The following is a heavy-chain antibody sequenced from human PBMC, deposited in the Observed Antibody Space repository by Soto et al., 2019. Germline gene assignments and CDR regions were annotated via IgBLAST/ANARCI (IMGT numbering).Heavy chain of an antibody. J-gene: IGHJ4*02. CDR2: ISYDGSNT. V-gene: IGHV3-30*18. CDR1: GFTFSSYG. Sequence: QVQLVESGGGVVQPGRSLRLSCAASGFTFSSYGMHWVRQAPGKGLEWVAIISYDGSNTYYADSVKGRFTISRDISKNTLYLQMNSLRAEDTSVYYCAKEGGLSGSYYISSSYYFDYWGQGTLVTVSS. CDR3: AKEGGLSGSYYISSSYYFDY. D-gene: IGHD1-26*01.